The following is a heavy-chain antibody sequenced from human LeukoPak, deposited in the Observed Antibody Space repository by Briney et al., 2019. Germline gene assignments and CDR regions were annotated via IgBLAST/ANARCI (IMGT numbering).Heavy chain of an antibody. Sequence: GGSLRLSCAASGFTFSSYGIHWVRQAPGKGLEWVAVISYDGSNKYYADSVKGRFNISRDNSKNTLYLQTNSLRTEDTAVYYCAKDLRQWLVLGNYFDYWGQGTLVTVSS. CDR3: AKDLRQWLVLGNYFDY. D-gene: IGHD6-19*01. V-gene: IGHV3-30*18. CDR2: ISYDGSNK. CDR1: GFTFSSYG. J-gene: IGHJ4*02.